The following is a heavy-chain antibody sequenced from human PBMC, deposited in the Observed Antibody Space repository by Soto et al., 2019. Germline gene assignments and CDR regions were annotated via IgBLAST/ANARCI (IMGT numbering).Heavy chain of an antibody. V-gene: IGHV1-18*01. D-gene: IGHD3-3*01. CDR3: ARDLLVRFWEWPYIEGSWFDP. CDR2: ISAYNGNT. CDR1: GYTFTSYG. Sequence: QVQLVQSGAEVKKPGASVKVSCKASGYTFTSYGISWVRQAPGQGLEWMGWISAYNGNTNYAQKLQGRVTMTTDTTTSTAYMELRSLRSDDTAVYYCARDLLVRFWEWPYIEGSWFDPWGQGTLVTVSS. J-gene: IGHJ5*02.